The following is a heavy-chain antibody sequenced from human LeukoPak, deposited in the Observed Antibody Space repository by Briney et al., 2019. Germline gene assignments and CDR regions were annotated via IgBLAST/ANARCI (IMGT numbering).Heavy chain of an antibody. CDR2: IKPDGSGQ. D-gene: IGHD2-2*01. CDR3: ARDGRWEKTPSC. Sequence: GGSLRLSCAASGFTFNIYWMSWVRQAPGKGLEWVANIKPDGSGQYYVDSVKGRFTISRDNAKNVLFLQMNSLRAEDTAVYYCARDGRWEKTPSCWGQGTLVTVSS. V-gene: IGHV3-7*01. CDR1: GFTFNIYW. J-gene: IGHJ4*02.